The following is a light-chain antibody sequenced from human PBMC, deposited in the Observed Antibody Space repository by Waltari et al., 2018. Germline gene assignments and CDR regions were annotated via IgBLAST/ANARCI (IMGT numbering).Light chain of an antibody. CDR3: QQYNNWPRT. CDR1: QSVSSN. Sequence: ENIMTQSPATPSVSPGERTHPSCRASQSVSSNLAWYQQKPGQAPRLLIYGASTRATGIPARFSGSGSGTEFTLTISSLQSEDFAVYYCQQYNNWPRTFGQGTKVEIK. J-gene: IGKJ1*01. V-gene: IGKV3-15*01. CDR2: GAS.